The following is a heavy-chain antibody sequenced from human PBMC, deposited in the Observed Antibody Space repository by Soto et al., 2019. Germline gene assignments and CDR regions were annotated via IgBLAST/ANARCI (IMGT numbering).Heavy chain of an antibody. Sequence: ASVKVYCKASGYSFTDYHIHWVRQAPGQGLEWLGRINPKSGGTSTAQKFQGWVTMTRDRSISTVYMELTRLRSDDTAVYHCARAGDSYGYVGPYPYYGMDVWGQGTTVTVSS. CDR3: ARAGDSYGYVGPYPYYGMDV. V-gene: IGHV1-2*04. CDR2: INPKSGGT. J-gene: IGHJ6*02. CDR1: GYSFTDYH. D-gene: IGHD5-18*01.